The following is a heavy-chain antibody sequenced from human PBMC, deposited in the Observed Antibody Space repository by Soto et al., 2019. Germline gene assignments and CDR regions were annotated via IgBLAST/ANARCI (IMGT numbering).Heavy chain of an antibody. V-gene: IGHV4-61*08. CDR2: IYYSGST. CDR3: ARVWAAAGGYYYYGMDV. J-gene: IGHJ6*02. D-gene: IGHD6-13*01. CDR1: GGSISSGDYY. Sequence: SETLSLTCTVSGGSISSGDYYWSWIRQPPGKGLEWIGYIYYSGSTNYNPSLKSRVTISVDTSKNQFSLKLSSVTAADTAVYYCARVWAAAGGYYYYGMDVWGQGTTVTVSS.